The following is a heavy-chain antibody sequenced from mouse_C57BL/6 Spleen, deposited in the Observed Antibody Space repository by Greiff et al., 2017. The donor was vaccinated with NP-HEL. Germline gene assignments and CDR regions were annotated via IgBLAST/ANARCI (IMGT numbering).Heavy chain of an antibody. J-gene: IGHJ3*01. D-gene: IGHD1-1*01. CDR2: ISYDGSN. Sequence: ESGPGLVKPSQSLSLTCSVTGYSITSGYYWNWIRQFPGNKLEWMGYISYDGSNNYNPSLKNRIPITRDPSKNQFFLKLTSVTTEDTATYYCASYYYGSSARSYWGQGTLVTVSA. CDR1: GYSITSGYY. CDR3: ASYYYGSSARSY. V-gene: IGHV3-6*01.